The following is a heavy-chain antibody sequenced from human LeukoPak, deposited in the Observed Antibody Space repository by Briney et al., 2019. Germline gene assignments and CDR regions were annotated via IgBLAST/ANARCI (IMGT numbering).Heavy chain of an antibody. CDR2: IRYDGSNK. J-gene: IGHJ6*03. CDR1: GFTFSSYG. CDR3: AKIRMITFGGEAVEDYYYYMDV. V-gene: IGHV3-30*02. Sequence: GGSLRLSCAASGFTFSSYGMHWVRQAPGKGLERVAFIRYDGSNKYYADSVKGRFTISRDNSKNTLYLQMNSLRAEDTAVYYCAKIRMITFGGEAVEDYYYYMDVWGKGTTVTISS. D-gene: IGHD3-16*01.